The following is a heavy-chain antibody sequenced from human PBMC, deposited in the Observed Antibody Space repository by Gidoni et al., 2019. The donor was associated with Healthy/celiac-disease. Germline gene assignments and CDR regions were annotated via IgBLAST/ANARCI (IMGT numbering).Heavy chain of an antibody. CDR1: GGSINSSSYY. V-gene: IGHV4-39*01. Sequence: QLQLQESGPGLVKPSETLSLTCTVPGGSINSSSYYWGWIRQPPGKGLEWIGSIYYSGSTYYNPSLKSRVTISVDTSKNQFSLKLSSVTAADTAVYYCARQGLTGYYHGSEFDYWGQGTLVTVSS. D-gene: IGHD3-9*01. J-gene: IGHJ4*02. CDR2: IYYSGST. CDR3: ARQGLTGYYHGSEFDY.